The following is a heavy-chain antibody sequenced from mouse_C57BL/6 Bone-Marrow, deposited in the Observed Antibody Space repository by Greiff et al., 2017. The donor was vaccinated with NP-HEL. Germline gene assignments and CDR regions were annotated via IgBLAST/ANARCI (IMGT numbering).Heavy chain of an antibody. D-gene: IGHD2-3*01. Sequence: EVKLMESGGGLVKPGGSLKLSCAASGFTFSDYGMHWVRQAPEKGLEWVAYISSGSSTIYYADTMKGRFTISRDNAKNTLFLKRTSLRSEDTAMYYCARDGYWYFDVWGTGTTVTVSS. CDR3: ARDGYWYFDV. J-gene: IGHJ1*03. V-gene: IGHV5-17*01. CDR2: ISSGSSTI. CDR1: GFTFSDYG.